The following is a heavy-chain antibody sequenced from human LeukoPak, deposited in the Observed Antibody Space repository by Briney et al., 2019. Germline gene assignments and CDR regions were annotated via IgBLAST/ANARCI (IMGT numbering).Heavy chain of an antibody. CDR1: GFTFSSYS. CDR2: ISSSSSYI. Sequence: PGGSLRLSCAASGFTFSSYSMNWVRQAPGKGLEWVSSISSSSSYIYYADSVKGRFTISRDNAKNSLYLQMNSLRADDTAVYYCAPRGYSGYDLHFDYWGQGTLVTVSS. D-gene: IGHD5-12*01. J-gene: IGHJ4*02. V-gene: IGHV3-21*01. CDR3: APRGYSGYDLHFDY.